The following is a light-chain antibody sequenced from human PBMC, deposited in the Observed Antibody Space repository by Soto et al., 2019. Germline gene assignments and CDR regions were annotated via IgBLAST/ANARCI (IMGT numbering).Light chain of an antibody. J-gene: IGKJ1*01. CDR2: DAS. Sequence: DIQMTQSPSTLSASVGDRVTITCRASQSISSWLAWYQQKPGKAPKLLIYDASSLESGVPSRFSGSGSGTEFTLTISSLQPDDFATYYCQHPWTFGQGTKVEIK. CDR3: QHPWT. CDR1: QSISSW. V-gene: IGKV1-5*01.